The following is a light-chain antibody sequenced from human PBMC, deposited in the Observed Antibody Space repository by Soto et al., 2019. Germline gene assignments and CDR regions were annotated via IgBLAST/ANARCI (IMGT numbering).Light chain of an antibody. CDR3: QKYGSSLLT. Sequence: EIVLTQSPGTLSLSPGERATLSCRASQSVSSSYLAWYQQKPGQAPRLLIYGASSRATGIPDRFSGSGSGTDFTLTIIRLEPEDFAVYYGQKYGSSLLTFGGGTKVEIK. CDR2: GAS. V-gene: IGKV3-20*01. CDR1: QSVSSSY. J-gene: IGKJ4*01.